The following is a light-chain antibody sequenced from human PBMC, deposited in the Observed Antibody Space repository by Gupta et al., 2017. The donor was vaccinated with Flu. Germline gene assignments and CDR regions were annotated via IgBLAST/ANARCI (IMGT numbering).Light chain of an antibody. CDR1: SSNIGINT. Sequence: QTVLTQPPSASGTPGQRVTISCSGGSSNIGINTVNWYQKVPGTAPKLLIYNTNQRPSGVPDRFSGSKSGTSASLAISGLQSEDETDFYCAIWDDSLNGYVFGSGTRVTVL. V-gene: IGLV1-44*01. J-gene: IGLJ1*01. CDR3: AIWDDSLNGYV. CDR2: NTN.